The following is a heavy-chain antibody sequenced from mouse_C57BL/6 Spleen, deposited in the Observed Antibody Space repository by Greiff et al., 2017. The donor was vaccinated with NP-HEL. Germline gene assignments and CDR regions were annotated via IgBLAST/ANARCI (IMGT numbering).Heavy chain of an antibody. J-gene: IGHJ2*01. CDR3: ASNWDYFDY. Sequence: VKQRPEQGLEWIGRIDPANGNTKYAPKFQGKATITADTSSNTAYLQLSSLTSEDTAIYYCASNWDYFDYWGQGTTLTVSS. D-gene: IGHD4-1*02. CDR2: IDPANGNT. V-gene: IGHV14-3*01.